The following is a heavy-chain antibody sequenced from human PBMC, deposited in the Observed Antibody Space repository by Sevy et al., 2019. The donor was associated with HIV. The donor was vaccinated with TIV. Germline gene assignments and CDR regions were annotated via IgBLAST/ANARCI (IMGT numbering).Heavy chain of an antibody. D-gene: IGHD2-15*01. V-gene: IGHV3-48*01. CDR1: GFIFSSYS. J-gene: IGHJ6*02. Sequence: GGSLRLSCAASGFIFSSYSMNWVRQAPGKGLEWVSYIGSSSSTIYYADSVKGRFTISRDNAKNSLYLQMNSLRAEDTAVYYCARDSVVVVAATRSYYYYYGMDVWGQGTTVTVSS. CDR2: IGSSSSTI. CDR3: ARDSVVVVAATRSYYYYYGMDV.